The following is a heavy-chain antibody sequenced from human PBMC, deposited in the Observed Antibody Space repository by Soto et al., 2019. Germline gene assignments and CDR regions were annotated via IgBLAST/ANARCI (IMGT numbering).Heavy chain of an antibody. CDR2: ISTYNGDT. J-gene: IGHJ6*02. D-gene: IGHD3-9*01. CDR3: ARDRVRYPLEGMDF. CDR1: HYSFTTYG. V-gene: IGHV1-18*01. Sequence: ASVKVSCKASHYSFTTYGISWVRQAPGQGLEWMGWISTYNGDTNYAQNLQGRVTMTTDTSTTTAYMELRSLRSDDTAVYYCARDRVRYPLEGMDFWGQGTTVTVSS.